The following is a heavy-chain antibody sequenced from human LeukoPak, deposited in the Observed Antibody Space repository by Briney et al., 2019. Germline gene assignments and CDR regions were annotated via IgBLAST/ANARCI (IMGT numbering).Heavy chain of an antibody. CDR2: IYSGGST. CDR1: GFTFSSYS. V-gene: IGHV3-53*01. D-gene: IGHD2/OR15-2a*01. CDR3: ARAISDYYYYMDV. J-gene: IGHJ6*03. Sequence: GGSLRLSCAASGFTFSSYSMNWVRQAPGKGLEWVSVIYSGGSTYYADSVKGRFTISRDNSKSTLYLQMNSLRAEDTAVYYCARAISDYYYYMDVWGKGPRSPSP.